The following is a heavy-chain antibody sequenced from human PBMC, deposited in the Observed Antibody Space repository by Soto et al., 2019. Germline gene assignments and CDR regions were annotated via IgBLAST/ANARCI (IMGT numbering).Heavy chain of an antibody. V-gene: IGHV3-23*01. Sequence: GGSLRLSCAASGFTFSSYAMSWVRQAPGKGLEWVSAISGSGSSTYYADSVKGRFTISRDNSKNTLYLQMNSLRAEDTAVYDCAKDRGIDYEVWSGYYAFDIWGKGTMVTVSS. D-gene: IGHD3-3*01. CDR1: GFTFSSYA. CDR3: AKDRGIDYEVWSGYYAFDI. CDR2: ISGSGSST. J-gene: IGHJ3*02.